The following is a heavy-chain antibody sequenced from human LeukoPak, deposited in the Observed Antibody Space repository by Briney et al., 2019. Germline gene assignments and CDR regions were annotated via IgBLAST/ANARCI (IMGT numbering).Heavy chain of an antibody. CDR2: IYHSGST. J-gene: IGHJ3*02. CDR1: GGSISSGGYY. V-gene: IGHV4-30-2*01. Sequence: SETLSLTCTVSGGSISSGGYYWSWIRQPPGKGLEWIGYIYHSGSTYYNPSLKSRVTISVDRSKNQFSLKLSSVTAADTAVYYCARGGKEQLVEDDAFDIWGQGTMVTVSS. D-gene: IGHD6-13*01. CDR3: ARGGKEQLVEDDAFDI.